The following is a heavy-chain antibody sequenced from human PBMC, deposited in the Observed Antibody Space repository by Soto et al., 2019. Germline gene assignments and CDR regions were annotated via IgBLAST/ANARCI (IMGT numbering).Heavy chain of an antibody. Sequence: PGGSLRLSCAAPGFTFSDYYMSWIRQAPGKGLEWVSYISSSSSYTNYADSVKGRFTISRDNAKNSLYLQMNSLRAEDTAVYYCARARYCTNGVCSSDFDYWGQGTLLTVSS. D-gene: IGHD2-8*01. V-gene: IGHV3-11*06. CDR2: ISSSSSYT. J-gene: IGHJ4*02. CDR1: GFTFSDYY. CDR3: ARARYCTNGVCSSDFDY.